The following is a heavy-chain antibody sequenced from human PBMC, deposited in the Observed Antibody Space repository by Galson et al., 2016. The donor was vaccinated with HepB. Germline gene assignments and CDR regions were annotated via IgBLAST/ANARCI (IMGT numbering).Heavy chain of an antibody. CDR3: ARDGGYQSAPSPYGMDV. CDR1: GFPFSRSW. Sequence: SLRLSCATSGFPFSRSWMTWVRQAPGKGLEWVANIRHDESERYYVDSVKGRFTISRDNAKRTLYLQMNSLRAEDTAVYYCARDGGYQSAPSPYGMDVWGQGTTVTVSS. J-gene: IGHJ6*02. V-gene: IGHV3-7*03. D-gene: IGHD3-16*01. CDR2: IRHDESER.